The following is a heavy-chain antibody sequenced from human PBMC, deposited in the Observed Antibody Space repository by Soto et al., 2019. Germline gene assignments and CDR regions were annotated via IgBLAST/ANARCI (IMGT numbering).Heavy chain of an antibody. J-gene: IGHJ4*02. Sequence: QVQLVESGGGVVQPGRSLRLSCAASGFTFSSYGMHWVRQAPGKGLEWVAVISYDRSNKYYADSVKGRFTISRDNSKNTLYLQMNSLRAEDTAVDYCAKDRREFEYDDSSGYYSPLDCWGQGTRVTVSS. CDR3: AKDRREFEYDDSSGYYSPLDC. V-gene: IGHV3-30*18. CDR1: GFTFSSYG. CDR2: ISYDRSNK. D-gene: IGHD3-22*01.